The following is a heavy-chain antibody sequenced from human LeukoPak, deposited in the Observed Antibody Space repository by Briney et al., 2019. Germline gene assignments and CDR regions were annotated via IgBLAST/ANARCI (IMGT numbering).Heavy chain of an antibody. CDR1: GGSISSSSYY. J-gene: IGHJ4*02. CDR3: ARARYDILTGPTDFDY. D-gene: IGHD3-9*01. CDR2: IYYSGST. V-gene: IGHV4-39*07. Sequence: SETLSLTCTVSGGSISSSSYYWGWIRQPPGKGLEWIGSIYYSGSTYYNPSLKSRVTISVDTSKNQFSLKLSSVTAADTAVYYCARARYDILTGPTDFDYWGQGTLVTVSS.